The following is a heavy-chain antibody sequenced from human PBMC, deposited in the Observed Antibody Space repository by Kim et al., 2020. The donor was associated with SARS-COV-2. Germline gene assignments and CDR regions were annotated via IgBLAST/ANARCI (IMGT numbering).Heavy chain of an antibody. J-gene: IGHJ4*02. Sequence: SETLSLTCTVSGGSIRISSYYWGWLRQPPGKGLEWIGSIYYSGSTYYNPSLKSRVTISVDTSKNQFSLKLSSVTAADTAVYFCATTLELPDYYFDFWGQG. V-gene: IGHV4-39*07. CDR2: IYYSGST. CDR3: ATTLELPDYYFDF. D-gene: IGHD3-10*01. CDR1: GGSIRISSYY.